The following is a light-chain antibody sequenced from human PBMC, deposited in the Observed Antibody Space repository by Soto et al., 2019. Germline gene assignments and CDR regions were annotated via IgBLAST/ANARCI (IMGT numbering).Light chain of an antibody. J-gene: IGKJ1*01. CDR2: EVS. CDR3: QQRTNWPPWT. Sequence: EIVLTQSPATLSLSPGERATLSCRASQSINSYLAWYQQKPGQPPRLLIYEVSNRATGIPARFSGSGSGTDFTLTISSLEPEDFAVYYCQQRTNWPPWTFGQGTKVEVK. CDR1: QSINSY. V-gene: IGKV3-11*01.